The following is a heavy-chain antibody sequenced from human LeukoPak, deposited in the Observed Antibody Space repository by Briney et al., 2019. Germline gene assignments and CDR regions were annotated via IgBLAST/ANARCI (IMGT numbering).Heavy chain of an antibody. J-gene: IGHJ4*02. CDR3: ARQRRPTMFRDETHFDY. D-gene: IGHD3-10*01. Sequence: SETLSLTCTVSGGSISSSSYYWGWLRQPPGKGLEWIGSIYYSGSTYYNPSLKSRVTISVDTSKDQFSLKLSSVTAADTAVYYCARQRRPTMFRDETHFDYWGQGTLVTVSS. CDR1: GGSISSSSYY. V-gene: IGHV4-39*01. CDR2: IYYSGST.